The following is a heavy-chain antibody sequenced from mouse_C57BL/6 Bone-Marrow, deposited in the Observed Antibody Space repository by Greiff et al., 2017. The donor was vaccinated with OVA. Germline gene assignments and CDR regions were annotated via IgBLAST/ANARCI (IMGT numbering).Heavy chain of an antibody. J-gene: IGHJ1*03. V-gene: IGHV5-16*01. D-gene: IGHD1-1*01. Sequence: DVKLVESEGGLVQPGSSMKLSCTASGFTFSDYYMAWVRQVPEKGLEWVANINYDGSSTYYLDSLKSRFIISGDNAKNILYLQMSSLRSEDTATYYCARGPISLITTVVPWYFDVWGTGTTVTVSS. CDR3: ARGPISLITTVVPWYFDV. CDR2: INYDGSST. CDR1: GFTFSDYY.